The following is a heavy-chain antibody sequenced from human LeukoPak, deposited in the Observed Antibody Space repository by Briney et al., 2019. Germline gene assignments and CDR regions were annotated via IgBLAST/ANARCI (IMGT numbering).Heavy chain of an antibody. CDR3: ARNLAVAGYYYYYYMDV. Sequence: ASVKVSCKASGYTFTSYGISWVRQAPGQGLEWMGWINPNSGGANYAQKFQGRVTMTRDTSISTAYMELSRLRSDDTAVYYCARNLAVAGYYYYYYMDVWGKGTTVTISS. CDR1: GYTFTSYG. CDR2: INPNSGGA. V-gene: IGHV1-2*02. J-gene: IGHJ6*03. D-gene: IGHD6-19*01.